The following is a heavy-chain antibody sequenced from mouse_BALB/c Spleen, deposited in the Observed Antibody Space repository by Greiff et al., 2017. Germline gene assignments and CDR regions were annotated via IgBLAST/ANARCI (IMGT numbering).Heavy chain of an antibody. J-gene: IGHJ3*01. CDR2: INPNNGGT. V-gene: IGHV1-18*01. D-gene: IGHD2-10*02. CDR3: ARVKYGNYVGFAY. Sequence: VQLQQSGPELVKPGASVKIPCKASRYTFTDYNMDWVKQSHGKSLEWIGDINPNNGGTIYNQKFKGKATLTVDKSSSTAYMELRSLTSEDTAVYYCARVKYGNYVGFAYWGQGTLVTVSA. CDR1: RYTFTDYN.